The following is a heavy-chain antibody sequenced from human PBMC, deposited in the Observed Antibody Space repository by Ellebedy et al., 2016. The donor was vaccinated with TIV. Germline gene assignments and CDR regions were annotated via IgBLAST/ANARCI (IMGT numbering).Heavy chain of an antibody. Sequence: SETLSLTXAVSGGSISSGSYSWSWIRQPPGKGLEWIGYIYHSGSTYYNPSLKSRVTISVDRSKNQFSLKLSSVTAADTAVYYCARDGRSKSGYDTFDIWGQGTMVTVSS. CDR1: GGSISSGSYS. V-gene: IGHV4-30-2*01. J-gene: IGHJ3*02. CDR2: IYHSGST. D-gene: IGHD5-12*01. CDR3: ARDGRSKSGYDTFDI.